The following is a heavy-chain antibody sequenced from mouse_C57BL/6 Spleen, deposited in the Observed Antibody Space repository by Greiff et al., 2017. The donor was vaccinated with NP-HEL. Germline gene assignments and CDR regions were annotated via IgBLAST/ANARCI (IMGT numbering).Heavy chain of an antibody. J-gene: IGHJ2*01. Sequence: QVQLKQPGAELVKPGASVKLSCKASGYTFTSYWMQWVKQRPGQGLEWIGEIDPSDSYTNYNQKFKGKATLTVDPSSSTAYMQLSSLTSEDSAVYYCARGSTGRDYFDYWGQGTTLTVSS. D-gene: IGHD4-1*02. CDR1: GYTFTSYW. CDR2: IDPSDSYT. CDR3: ARGSTGRDYFDY. V-gene: IGHV1-50*01.